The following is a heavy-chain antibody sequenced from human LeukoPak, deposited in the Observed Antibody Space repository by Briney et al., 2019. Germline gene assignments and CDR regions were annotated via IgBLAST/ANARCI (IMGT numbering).Heavy chain of an antibody. CDR3: ARGKRFWFDP. CDR1: GGSISSSSYY. D-gene: IGHD3-3*01. J-gene: IGHJ5*02. Sequence: SETLSLTCTVSGGSISSSSYYWGWIRQPPGKGLEWIGSIYYSGSTYYNPSLKSRVTISVDTSKNQFSPKLSSVTAADTAVYYCARGKRFWFDPWGQGTLVTVSS. CDR2: IYYSGST. V-gene: IGHV4-39*07.